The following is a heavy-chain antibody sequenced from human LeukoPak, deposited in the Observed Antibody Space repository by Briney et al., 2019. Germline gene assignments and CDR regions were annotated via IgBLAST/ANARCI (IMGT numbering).Heavy chain of an antibody. V-gene: IGHV4-31*03. CDR3: AGTYGSGSYLYFDY. D-gene: IGHD3-10*01. Sequence: PSETLSLTCTVSGGSISSGGYYWSWIRQHPGKGLEWIGYIYYSGSTYYNPSLKSRVTISVDTSKNQFSLKLSSVTAADTAVYYCAGTYGSGSYLYFDYWGQGTLVTVSS. CDR2: IYYSGST. CDR1: GGSISSGGYY. J-gene: IGHJ4*02.